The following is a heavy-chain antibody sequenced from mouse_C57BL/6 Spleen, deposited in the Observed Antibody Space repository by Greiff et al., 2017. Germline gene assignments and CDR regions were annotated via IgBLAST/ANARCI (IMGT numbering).Heavy chain of an antibody. D-gene: IGHD1-1*01. CDR2: INPNNGGT. Sequence: VQLQQSGPELVKPGASVKMSCKASGYTFTDYNMHWVKQSHGKSLEWIGYINPNNGGTSYNQKFKGKATLTVNKSSSTAYMELRSLTSEDSAVYYCARGPYGSSYWFAYWGQGTLVTVSA. CDR1: GYTFTDYN. CDR3: ARGPYGSSYWFAY. V-gene: IGHV1-22*01. J-gene: IGHJ3*01.